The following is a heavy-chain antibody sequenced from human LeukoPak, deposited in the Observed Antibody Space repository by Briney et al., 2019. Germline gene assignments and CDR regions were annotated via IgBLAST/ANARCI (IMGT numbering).Heavy chain of an antibody. CDR3: ARDLYDSSGYYYFDY. Sequence: ETLSLTCTVSGYSISSGYYWGWIRQPPGKGLEWIGSIYHSGSTYYNPSLKSRVTISVDTSKNQFSLKLSSVTAADTAMYYCARDLYDSSGYYYFDYWGQGTLVTVSS. CDR2: IYHSGST. V-gene: IGHV4-38-2*02. J-gene: IGHJ4*02. CDR1: GYSISSGYY. D-gene: IGHD3-22*01.